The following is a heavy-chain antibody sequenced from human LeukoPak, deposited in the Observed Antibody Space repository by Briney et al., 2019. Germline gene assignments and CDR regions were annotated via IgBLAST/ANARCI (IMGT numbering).Heavy chain of an antibody. V-gene: IGHV3-48*01. Sequence: GGSLRLSCAASGFTFSSYTMNWVRQPPGKGLEWVSNIGTSSTTIYYADSVKGRFTISRDNAKNSLYLQMNSLRAEDTAVYYCARDFRWYDLSYYYGMDVWGQGTTVTVSS. CDR2: IGTSSTTI. D-gene: IGHD6-13*01. CDR3: ARDFRWYDLSYYYGMDV. CDR1: GFTFSSYT. J-gene: IGHJ6*02.